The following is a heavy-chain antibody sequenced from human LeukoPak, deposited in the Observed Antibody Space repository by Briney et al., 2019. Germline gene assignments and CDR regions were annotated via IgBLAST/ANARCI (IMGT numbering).Heavy chain of an antibody. CDR1: GGTFSSYA. D-gene: IGHD6-19*01. V-gene: IGHV1-69*04. J-gene: IGHJ2*01. Sequence: ASVKVSCQASGGTFSSYAIRWVRQAPGQGLEWMGRSIPILGIANYTQKFQGRDTITADKSTSTAYVELSSLRSEHRAVYYCASSAKRSSGWYGYFDLWGRGTMVTVSS. CDR2: SIPILGIA. CDR3: ASSAKRSSGWYGYFDL.